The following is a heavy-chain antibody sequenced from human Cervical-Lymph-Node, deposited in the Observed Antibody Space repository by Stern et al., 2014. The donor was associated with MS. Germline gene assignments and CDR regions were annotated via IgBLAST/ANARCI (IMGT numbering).Heavy chain of an antibody. J-gene: IGHJ4*02. V-gene: IGHV3-48*02. Sequence: EMQLVESGGGLIQPGGSLRLSCAASGFTFNNYNMNWVRQAPGKGLEWVSHITTSGSTIFYADSVKGRFTISRDNAKNSLSLQMNSLRDEDTAVYYCARGRMAVSGFDCWGQGTLVTVSS. D-gene: IGHD2-8*02. CDR1: GFTFNNYN. CDR2: ITTSGSTI. CDR3: ARGRMAVSGFDC.